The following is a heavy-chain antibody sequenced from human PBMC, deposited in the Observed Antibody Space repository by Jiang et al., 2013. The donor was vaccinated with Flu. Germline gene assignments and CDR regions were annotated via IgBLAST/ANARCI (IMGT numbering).Heavy chain of an antibody. CDR2: ISYDGSNK. CDR3: ARDLSSYGVYYYYGMDV. J-gene: IGHJ6*02. D-gene: IGHD5-18*01. V-gene: IGHV3-30*01. Sequence: VISYDGSNKYYADSVKGRFTISRDNSKNTLYLQMNSLRAEDTAVYYCARDLSSYGVYYYYGMDVWGQGTTVTVSS.